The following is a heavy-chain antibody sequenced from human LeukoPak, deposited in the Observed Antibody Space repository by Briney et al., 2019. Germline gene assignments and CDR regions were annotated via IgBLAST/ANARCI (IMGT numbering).Heavy chain of an antibody. J-gene: IGHJ6*02. Sequence: SETLSLTCTVSGGSISSYYWSWIRQPPGKGLEWIGYIYYSGSTNYNPSLKSRVTISVDTSKNQFSLKLSSVTAADTAVYYCARIAVADYYYYGMAVWGQGTTVTVSS. D-gene: IGHD6-19*01. CDR2: IYYSGST. CDR1: GGSISSYY. V-gene: IGHV4-59*01. CDR3: ARIAVADYYYYGMAV.